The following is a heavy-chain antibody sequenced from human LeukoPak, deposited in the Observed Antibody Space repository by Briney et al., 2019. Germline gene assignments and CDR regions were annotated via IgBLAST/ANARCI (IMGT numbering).Heavy chain of an antibody. Sequence: PSETLSLTCTVSGGSISSSNYYWGWIRQPPGTGLEWIGSIYYSGSTYYNPSLKSRVTISVDTSKNQFSLKLSSVTAADTAVYYCARHIYSSSWYGRYYYYMDVWGKGTTVTVSS. D-gene: IGHD6-13*01. CDR1: GGSISSSNYY. CDR2: IYYSGST. J-gene: IGHJ6*03. V-gene: IGHV4-39*01. CDR3: ARHIYSSSWYGRYYYYMDV.